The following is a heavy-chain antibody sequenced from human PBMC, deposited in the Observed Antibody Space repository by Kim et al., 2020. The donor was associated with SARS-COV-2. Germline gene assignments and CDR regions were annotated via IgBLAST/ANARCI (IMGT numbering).Heavy chain of an antibody. V-gene: IGHV3-30*01. CDR3: ARDYYDFWSVGYYFDY. J-gene: IGHJ4*02. Sequence: SVKGRFTISRDNSKNTLYLQMNSLRAEDTAVYYCARDYYDFWSVGYYFDYWGQGTLVTVSS. D-gene: IGHD3-3*01.